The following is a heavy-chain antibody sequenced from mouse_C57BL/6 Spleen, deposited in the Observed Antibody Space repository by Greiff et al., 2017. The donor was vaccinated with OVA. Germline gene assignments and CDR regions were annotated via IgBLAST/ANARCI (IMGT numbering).Heavy chain of an antibody. D-gene: IGHD1-1*01. CDR3: ARGGFITTVVAHWYFDV. CDR1: GYTFTDYN. V-gene: IGHV1-18*01. CDR2: INPNNGGT. J-gene: IGHJ1*03. Sequence: EVQLQQSGPELVKPGASVKIPCKASGYTFTDYNMDWVKQSHGKSLEWIGDINPNNGGTIYNQKFKGKATLTVDKSSSTAYMELRSLTSEDTAVYYCARGGFITTVVAHWYFDVWGTGTTVTVSS.